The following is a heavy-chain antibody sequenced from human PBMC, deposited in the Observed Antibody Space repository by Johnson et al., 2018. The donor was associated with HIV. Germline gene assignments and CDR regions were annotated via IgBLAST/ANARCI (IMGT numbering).Heavy chain of an antibody. D-gene: IGHD6-13*01. V-gene: IGHV3-53*01. CDR3: AKGSGSSWYIGAFDI. J-gene: IGHJ3*02. CDR2: IYSGGDP. Sequence: VQLVESGGGLIQPGGSLRLSCAASGFTVRSNYMSWVRQAPGRGLEWVSVIYSGGDPYYADSVQGRFTISRDNTNNTLLLQMNSLRADDTAVYYCAKGSGSSWYIGAFDIWGQGTMVTVSS. CDR1: GFTVRSNY.